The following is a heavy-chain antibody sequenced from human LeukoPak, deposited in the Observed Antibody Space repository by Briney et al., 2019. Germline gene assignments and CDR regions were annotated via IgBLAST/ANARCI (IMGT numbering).Heavy chain of an antibody. J-gene: IGHJ4*02. Sequence: SSETLSLTCTVSGGSISSYYWSWIRQPPGKGLEWIGLIFSSGTTNYNPSLKSRVTISVDTSKNQFSLKLSSVTAADTAVYYCARGGWNKFDYWGQGTLVTVSS. CDR3: ARGGWNKFDY. CDR1: GGSISSYY. D-gene: IGHD3-22*01. CDR2: IFSSGTT. V-gene: IGHV4-59*01.